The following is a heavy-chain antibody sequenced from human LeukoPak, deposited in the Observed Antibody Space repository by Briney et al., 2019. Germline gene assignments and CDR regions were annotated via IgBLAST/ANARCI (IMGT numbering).Heavy chain of an antibody. J-gene: IGHJ3*02. CDR2: IIPIFGTA. D-gene: IGHD4-17*01. V-gene: IGHV1-69*01. CDR3: AGDTVTTYAFDI. Sequence: SVKVSCKASGGTFSSYAISWVRQAPGQGLEWMGGIIPIFGTANYAQKFQGRVTITADESTSTAYMELSSLRSEDAAVYYCAGDTVTTYAFDIWGQGTMVTVSS. CDR1: GGTFSSYA.